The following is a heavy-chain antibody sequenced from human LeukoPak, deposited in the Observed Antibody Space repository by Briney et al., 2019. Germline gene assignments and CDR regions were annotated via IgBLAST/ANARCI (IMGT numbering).Heavy chain of an antibody. J-gene: IGHJ4*02. CDR1: GFTFSSYA. CDR3: ARGPRGYCSSTSCYTYFDY. Sequence: PGGSLRLSCAASGFTFSSYAMSWVRQAPGKGLEWVSSISSSSSYIYYADSVKGRFTISRDNAKNSLYLQMNSLRAEDTAVYYCARGPRGYCSSTSCYTYFDYWGQGTLVTVSS. V-gene: IGHV3-21*01. CDR2: ISSSSSYI. D-gene: IGHD2-2*02.